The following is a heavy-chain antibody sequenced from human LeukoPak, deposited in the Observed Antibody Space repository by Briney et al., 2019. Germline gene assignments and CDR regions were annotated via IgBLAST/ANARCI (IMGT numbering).Heavy chain of an antibody. V-gene: IGHV4-39*01. J-gene: IGHJ3*02. CDR2: FYYSGST. CDR1: GGSISSSSYY. Sequence: PSETLSLTCTVSGGSISSSSYYWGWIRQPPGKGLEWIGSFYYSGSTYYNPSLKSRVTISVDTSKNQFSLKLSSVTAADTAVYYCARQTVEGWDIVVVPADDFDIWGQGTMVTVSS. D-gene: IGHD2-2*01. CDR3: ARQTVEGWDIVVVPADDFDI.